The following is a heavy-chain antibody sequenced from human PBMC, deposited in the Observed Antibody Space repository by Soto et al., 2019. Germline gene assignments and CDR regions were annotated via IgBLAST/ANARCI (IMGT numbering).Heavy chain of an antibody. J-gene: IGHJ4*02. Sequence: QVQLVQSGAEVKKPGASVKVSCKASGYTFSTYDIDWVRLATGQGLEWMGSMNPNSGNTDYAQKFQGRVTMTRNTSISTAYMELSSLRSEDTAIYYCARTMGGIAAAGNDYWGQGTLVTFSS. CDR3: ARTMGGIAAAGNDY. CDR1: GYTFSTYD. CDR2: MNPNSGNT. V-gene: IGHV1-8*01. D-gene: IGHD6-13*01.